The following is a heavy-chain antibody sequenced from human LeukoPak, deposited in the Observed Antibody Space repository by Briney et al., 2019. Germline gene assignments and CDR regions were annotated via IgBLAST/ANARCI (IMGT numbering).Heavy chain of an antibody. CDR2: MNPNSGNT. V-gene: IGHV1-8*03. CDR1: GYTFTSYD. CDR3: ARDGDWEPRPENAFDI. D-gene: IGHD1-26*01. Sequence: GASVKVSCKASGYTFTSYDINWVRQATGQGLEWMGWMNPNSGNTGYAQKFQGRVTITRNTSISTAYMELSSLRSEDTAVYYCARDGDWEPRPENAFDIWGQGTMVTVSS. J-gene: IGHJ3*02.